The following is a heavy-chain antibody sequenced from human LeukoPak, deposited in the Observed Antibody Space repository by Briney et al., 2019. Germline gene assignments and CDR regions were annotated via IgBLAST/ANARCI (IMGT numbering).Heavy chain of an antibody. Sequence: SETLSLTCTVSGGSISSYYWSWIRQPPGKGLEWIGYIYYSGSTNYNPSLKSRVTISVDTSKNQFSLKLSSVTAADTAVYYCARVDDYGDLDYWGQGTLVTVSS. CDR1: GGSISSYY. J-gene: IGHJ4*02. CDR3: ARVDDYGDLDY. V-gene: IGHV4-59*12. CDR2: IYYSGST. D-gene: IGHD4-17*01.